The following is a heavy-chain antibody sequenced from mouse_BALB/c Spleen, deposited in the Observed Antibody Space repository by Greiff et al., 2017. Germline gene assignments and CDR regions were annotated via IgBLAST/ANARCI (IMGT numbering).Heavy chain of an antibody. CDR1: GYSITSDYA. J-gene: IGHJ2*01. CDR2: ISYSGST. D-gene: IGHD4-1*01. Sequence: EVKLQESGPGLVKPSQSLSLTCTVTGYSITSDYAWNWIRQFPGNKLEWMGYISYSGSTSYNPSLKSRISITRDTSKNQFFLQLNSVTTEDTATYYCARGGKTGTGFDYWGQGTTLTVSS. CDR3: ARGGKTGTGFDY. V-gene: IGHV3-2*02.